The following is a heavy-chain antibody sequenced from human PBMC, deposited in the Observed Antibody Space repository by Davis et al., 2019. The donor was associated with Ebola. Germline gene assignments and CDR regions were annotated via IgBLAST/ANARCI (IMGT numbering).Heavy chain of an antibody. CDR3: ARHYDFWSGYRAPTPFDP. Sequence: MPGGSLRLSCTVSGGSISSSSYYWGWIRQPPGKGLEWIGSIYYSGSTYYNPSLKSRVTISVDTSKNQFSLKLSSVTAADTAVYYCARHYDFWSGYRAPTPFDPWGQGTLVTVSS. CDR1: GGSISSSSYY. CDR2: IYYSGST. J-gene: IGHJ5*02. V-gene: IGHV4-39*01. D-gene: IGHD3-3*01.